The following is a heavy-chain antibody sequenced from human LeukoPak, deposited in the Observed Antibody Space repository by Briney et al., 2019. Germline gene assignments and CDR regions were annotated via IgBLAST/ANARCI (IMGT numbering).Heavy chain of an antibody. CDR3: ARGLLAAVAGLYYFDY. Sequence: ASVKVSCKASGYTLTGYYMHWVRQAPGQGLEWMGWISAYNGNTNYAQKLQGRVTMTTDTSTSTAYMELRSLRSDDTAVYYCARGLLAAVAGLYYFDYWGQGTLVTVSS. V-gene: IGHV1-18*04. J-gene: IGHJ4*02. D-gene: IGHD6-19*01. CDR2: ISAYNGNT. CDR1: GYTLTGYY.